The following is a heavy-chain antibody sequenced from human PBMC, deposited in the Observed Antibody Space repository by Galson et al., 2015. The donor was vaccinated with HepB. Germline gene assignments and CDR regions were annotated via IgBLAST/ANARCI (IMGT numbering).Heavy chain of an antibody. J-gene: IGHJ6*03. Sequence: SVKVSCKASGYTFTTFDINWLRQATGQGPEWMGWMNPDSGSRGYAEKFQGRVTMTRDTSISTAYMELSRLRSDDTAVYYCARVITFGGVIVETYYYYMDVWGKGTTVTVSS. CDR1: GYTFTTFD. D-gene: IGHD3-16*02. CDR3: ARVITFGGVIVETYYYYMDV. CDR2: MNPDSGSR. V-gene: IGHV1-8*01.